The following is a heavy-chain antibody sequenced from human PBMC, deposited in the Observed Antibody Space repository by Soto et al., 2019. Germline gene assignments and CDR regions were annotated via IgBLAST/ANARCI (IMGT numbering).Heavy chain of an antibody. Sequence: GGSLRLSCAASGFTFDDYAMHWVRQAPGKGLEWVSGISWNSGSIGYADSVKGRFTISRDNAKNSLYLQMNSLRAEDTALYYCAKDRGSGWYGGGGYYYGMDVWGQGTTVTVSS. CDR3: AKDRGSGWYGGGGYYYGMDV. D-gene: IGHD6-19*01. CDR1: GFTFDDYA. V-gene: IGHV3-9*01. CDR2: ISWNSGSI. J-gene: IGHJ6*02.